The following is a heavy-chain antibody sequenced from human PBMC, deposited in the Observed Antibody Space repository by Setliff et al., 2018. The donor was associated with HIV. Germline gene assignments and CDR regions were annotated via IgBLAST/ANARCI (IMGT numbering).Heavy chain of an antibody. CDR2: IAYTGSG. CDR3: AREVRWELPQGFDH. Sequence: PSETLSLTCTVSGGSISSYYWSWIRQPAGKGLEWIGSIAYTGSGYYNSSLKSRVTISVDTSRNECSLKLTSVTAADTAVYYCAREVRWELPQGFDHWGQGSQVTV. J-gene: IGHJ4*02. D-gene: IGHD1-26*01. CDR1: GGSISSYY. V-gene: IGHV4-4*07.